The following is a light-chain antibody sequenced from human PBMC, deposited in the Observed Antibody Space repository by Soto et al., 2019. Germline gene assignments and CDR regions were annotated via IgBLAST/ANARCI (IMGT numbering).Light chain of an antibody. V-gene: IGKV3-11*01. CDR1: QSVSSY. Sequence: IVLTQSPSTLSLSPGERATLSCRASQSVSSYLAWYQQKPGQAPRLLIYDASNRATGIPARFSGSGSGTDFTLTICSLEPEDFAVYYCQQRSNWPPGLTFGGGTKVEIK. J-gene: IGKJ4*01. CDR2: DAS. CDR3: QQRSNWPPGLT.